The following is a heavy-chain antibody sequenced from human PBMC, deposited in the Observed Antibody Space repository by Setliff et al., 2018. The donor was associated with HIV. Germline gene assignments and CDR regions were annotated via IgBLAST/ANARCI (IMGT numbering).Heavy chain of an antibody. D-gene: IGHD2-15*01. CDR3: ARSAYCSGGSCYSGAFDD. Sequence: ASVKVSCKSSGYTFSTYALHWVRQAPGQRLEWMGWINAGNGDTKYSQKFQGRVTITRDTYASTAYMDGTSLRSEDTAVYYCARSAYCSGGSCYSGAFDDWGQGTLVTVSS. CDR2: INAGNGDT. V-gene: IGHV1-3*01. J-gene: IGHJ4*02. CDR1: GYTFSTYA.